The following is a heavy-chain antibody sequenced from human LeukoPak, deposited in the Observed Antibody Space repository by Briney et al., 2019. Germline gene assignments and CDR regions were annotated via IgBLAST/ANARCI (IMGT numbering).Heavy chain of an antibody. CDR1: GFTFSSYA. Sequence: GGSLRLSCAASGFTFSSYAMSWVRQAPGKGLEWVSAISGSGSTYYADSVKGRFTISRDNSKNTLYLQMNSLRAEDTAVYYCAKPEAVAHLYYYYYYMDVWGKGTTVTVSS. D-gene: IGHD6-19*01. CDR2: ISGSGST. V-gene: IGHV3-23*01. CDR3: AKPEAVAHLYYYYYYMDV. J-gene: IGHJ6*03.